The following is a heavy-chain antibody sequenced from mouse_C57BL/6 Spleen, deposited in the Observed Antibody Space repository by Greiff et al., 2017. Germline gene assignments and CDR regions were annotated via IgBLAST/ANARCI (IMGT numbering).Heavy chain of an antibody. Sequence: ESGAELVKPGASVKLSCKASGYTFTEYTIHWVKQRSGQGLEWIGWFYPGSGSIKYNEKFKDKATLTADKSSSTVYMELSRLTSEDSAVYFCARHEEPSYYYGSSSLWYFDVWGTGTTVTVSS. J-gene: IGHJ1*03. CDR3: ARHEEPSYYYGSSSLWYFDV. CDR2: FYPGSGSI. CDR1: GYTFTEYT. D-gene: IGHD1-1*01. V-gene: IGHV1-62-2*01.